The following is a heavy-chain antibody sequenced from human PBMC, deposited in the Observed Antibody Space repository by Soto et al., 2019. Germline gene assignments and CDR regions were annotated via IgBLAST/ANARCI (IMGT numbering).Heavy chain of an antibody. CDR3: ARGGGATMFDY. J-gene: IGHJ4*02. D-gene: IGHD1-26*01. Sequence: LSLTCAVYGGSFSGYYWSWIRQPPGKGLEWIGEINHSGSTNYNPSLKSRVTISVDTSKNQFSLKLSSVTAADTAVYYCARGGGATMFDYWGQGTLVTVSS. CDR1: GGSFSGYY. CDR2: INHSGST. V-gene: IGHV4-34*01.